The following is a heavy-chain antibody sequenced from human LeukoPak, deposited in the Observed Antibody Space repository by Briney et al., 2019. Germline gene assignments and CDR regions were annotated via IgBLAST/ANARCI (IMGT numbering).Heavy chain of an antibody. CDR1: GGSFGGYY. CDR2: INHSGST. V-gene: IGHV4-34*01. D-gene: IGHD3-22*01. Sequence: SETLSLTCAVYGGSFGGYYWSWIRQPPGKGLEWIGEINHSGSTNYNPSLKSRVTISVDTSKNQFSLKLSSVPAADTAVYYCAQDYYDSSGYISYWGQGTLVTVSS. CDR3: AQDYYDSSGYISY. J-gene: IGHJ4*02.